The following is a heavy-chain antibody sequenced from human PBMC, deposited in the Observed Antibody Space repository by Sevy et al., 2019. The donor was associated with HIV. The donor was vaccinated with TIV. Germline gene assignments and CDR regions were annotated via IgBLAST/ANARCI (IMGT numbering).Heavy chain of an antibody. V-gene: IGHV4-30-4*01. Sequence: SETLSLTCTVSVGSISSGDYYWSWIRQPPGKGLEWIGYIYYSGSTYYNPSLKSRVTISVDTSKNQFSLKLSSVTAADTAVYYCARQCDSSGYLWGMVDYWGQGTLVTVSS. CDR1: VGSISSGDYY. CDR3: ARQCDSSGYLWGMVDY. CDR2: IYYSGST. D-gene: IGHD3-22*01. J-gene: IGHJ4*02.